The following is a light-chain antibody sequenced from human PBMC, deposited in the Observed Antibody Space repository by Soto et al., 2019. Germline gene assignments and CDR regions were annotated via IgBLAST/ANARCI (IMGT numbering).Light chain of an antibody. V-gene: IGKV3-11*01. CDR3: HQRQSWTRT. Sequence: DIVLTQSPATLSSFPGSRSTLPCMASQYINTRLAWYQHRPCQAPRVIIYQTSIRAAGIPARFSASGTGTDFTLTISDVKNEDFAVYYGHQRQSWTRTFCQGTKVDIK. CDR1: QYINTR. J-gene: IGKJ1*01. CDR2: QTS.